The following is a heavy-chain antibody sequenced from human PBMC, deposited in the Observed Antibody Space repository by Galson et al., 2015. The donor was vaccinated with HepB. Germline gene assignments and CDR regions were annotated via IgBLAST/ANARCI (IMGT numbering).Heavy chain of an antibody. CDR2: ISSSSSTI. D-gene: IGHD6-13*01. CDR3: AKVAGSAGAFDI. J-gene: IGHJ3*02. V-gene: IGHV3-48*01. CDR1: GFTFSSYS. Sequence: SLRLSCAASGFTFSSYSMNWVRQAPGKGLEWVSYISSSSSTIYYADSVKGRFTISRDNSKNTLYLQMNSLRAEDTAVYYCAKVAGSAGAFDIWGQGTMVTVSS.